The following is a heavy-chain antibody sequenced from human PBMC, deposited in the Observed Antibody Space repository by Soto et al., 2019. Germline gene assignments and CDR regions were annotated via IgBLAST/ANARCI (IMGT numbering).Heavy chain of an antibody. D-gene: IGHD1-26*01. Sequence: SDTLSLTCTVSGGSINNYYWSWIRQPPGKGLEWIGYIYYSGSTNYNPSLKSRVTISVDTSKNQFSLKLSSVTAADTAVYYCARRYGGNCGCWGQGTLVTVSS. CDR2: IYYSGST. V-gene: IGHV4-59*01. CDR1: GGSINNYY. J-gene: IGHJ4*02. CDR3: ARRYGGNCGC.